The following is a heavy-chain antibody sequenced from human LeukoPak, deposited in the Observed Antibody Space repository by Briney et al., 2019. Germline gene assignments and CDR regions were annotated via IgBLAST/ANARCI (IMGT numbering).Heavy chain of an antibody. CDR2: INPSGGST. D-gene: IGHD1-26*01. CDR3: ARERARKSGNYYPIGY. CDR1: GYTFTGYY. Sequence: ASVKVSCKASGYTFTGYYMHWVRQAPGQGLEWMGIINPSGGSTSYAQKFQGRVTMTRDTSTSTVYMELSSLRSDDTAVYYCARERARKSGNYYPIGYWGQGTLVTVSS. J-gene: IGHJ4*02. V-gene: IGHV1-46*01.